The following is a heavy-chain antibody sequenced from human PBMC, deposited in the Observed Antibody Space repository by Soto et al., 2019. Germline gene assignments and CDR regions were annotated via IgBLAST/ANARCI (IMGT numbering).Heavy chain of an antibody. CDR1: GFTFSTYW. Sequence: GGSLRLSCVASGFTFSTYWLHWVRQAPGEGLVWVSRINSDEISATYADSVKGRFTMSRDNAKNTVYLQMNSLRAEDTAVYYCAREWRMTGRGDYFDSWGQGSLVSVSS. CDR3: AREWRMTGRGDYFDS. D-gene: IGHD3-9*01. V-gene: IGHV3-74*01. CDR2: INSDEISA. J-gene: IGHJ4*02.